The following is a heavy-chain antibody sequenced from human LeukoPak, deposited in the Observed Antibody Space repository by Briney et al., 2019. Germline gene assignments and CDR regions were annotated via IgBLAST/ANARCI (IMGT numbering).Heavy chain of an antibody. D-gene: IGHD2-15*01. Sequence: GGSLRLSCAASGFTFRSYWMSWVRQAPGKGLEWEANMKLDGSEEYYVDSVKGRFTISSDNAKNSLYLQMNSLRVDDTAVYYCARWARYCSSGSCYSWFDPWGQGTLVTVSS. J-gene: IGHJ5*02. CDR3: ARWARYCSSGSCYSWFDP. V-gene: IGHV3-7*01. CDR2: MKLDGSEE. CDR1: GFTFRSYW.